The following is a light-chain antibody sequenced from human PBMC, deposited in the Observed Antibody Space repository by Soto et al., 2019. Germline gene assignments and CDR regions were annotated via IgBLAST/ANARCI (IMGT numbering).Light chain of an antibody. CDR1: QTLRRTY. CDR2: GAS. V-gene: IGKV3-20*01. J-gene: IGKJ2*01. CDR3: HQYDNAPQT. Sequence: EIVLMQSPGTLSLSPGERATLSCRASQTLRRTYIAWYQQKPGQAPRVLIYGASKRATGIPDRFSGSGSGTDFSLTISRLEPQDFAVYYCHQYDNAPQTYGRGTKVDI.